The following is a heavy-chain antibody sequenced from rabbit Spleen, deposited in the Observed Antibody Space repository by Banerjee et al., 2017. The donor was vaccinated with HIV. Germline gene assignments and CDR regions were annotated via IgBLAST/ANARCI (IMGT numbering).Heavy chain of an antibody. V-gene: IGHV1S45*01. CDR3: ARDGSNAYAYSI. J-gene: IGHJ2*01. Sequence: QEQMEESGGDLVKPEGSLTLTCTASGFSFSSSYWISWVRQAPRKGLEWIACIYAGSSGSTYYASWAKGRFTISKTSSTTVTLQLTSLTAADTATYFCARDGSNAYAYSIWGPGTLVTVS. D-gene: IGHD6-1*01. CDR1: GFSFSSSYW. CDR2: IYAGSSGST.